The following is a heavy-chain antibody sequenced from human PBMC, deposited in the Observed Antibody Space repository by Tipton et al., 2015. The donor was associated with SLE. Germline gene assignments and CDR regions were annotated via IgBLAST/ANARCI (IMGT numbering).Heavy chain of an antibody. CDR1: GGSISSHY. CDR3: ARGVLRFSYYFDY. D-gene: IGHD3-3*01. CDR2: IYYSGST. J-gene: IGHJ4*02. Sequence: LRLSCTVSGGSISSHYWSWIRQPPGKGLEWIGYIYYSGSTNYNPSLKSRVTISVDTSKNQFSLKLSSVTAADTAVYYCARGVLRFSYYFDYWGQGTLVTVSS. V-gene: IGHV4-59*11.